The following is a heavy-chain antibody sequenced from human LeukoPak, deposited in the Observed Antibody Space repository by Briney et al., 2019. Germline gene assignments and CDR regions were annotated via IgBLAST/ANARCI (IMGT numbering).Heavy chain of an antibody. V-gene: IGHV3-74*03. CDR2: INRDGTIT. J-gene: IGHJ4*02. Sequence: GGSLRLSCAASGFTFSNYWVHWVRQAPGKGLVWVSRINRDGTITKYADSVKGRFTVSGDNAKNTLNLQMNSLRAEDTAVYYCARDKKSGESSEIDYWGQGTLVTVSS. D-gene: IGHD3-10*01. CDR1: GFTFSNYW. CDR3: ARDKKSGESSEIDY.